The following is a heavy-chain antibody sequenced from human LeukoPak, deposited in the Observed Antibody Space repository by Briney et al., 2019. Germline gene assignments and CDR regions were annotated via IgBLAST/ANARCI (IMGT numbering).Heavy chain of an antibody. CDR1: GFSFSNYF. J-gene: IGHJ4*02. Sequence: GGSLRLTCEASGFSFSNYFMSWIRQAPGKGLEWVSYITNSGRSTNYADAVKGRFTISRDNVKKSVYLEMTDLRAEDTAVYYCAREASGNYYVFDSWGQRTLVTVSS. CDR3: AREASGNYYVFDS. CDR2: ITNSGRST. D-gene: IGHD1-26*01. V-gene: IGHV3-11*04.